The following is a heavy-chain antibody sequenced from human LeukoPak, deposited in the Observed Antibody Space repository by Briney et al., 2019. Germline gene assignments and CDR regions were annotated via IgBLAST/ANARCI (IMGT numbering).Heavy chain of an antibody. V-gene: IGHV3-30*02. CDR3: ARDNGLTSIDH. D-gene: IGHD3/OR15-3a*01. Sequence: PGGSLRLSCAASGIPFTTSGMHWVRQAPGKGLEWVALIRHDGTNKYYADSVKGRFTGSRDNSRNTLYLQMDSLRPEDTALYYCARDNGLTSIDHWGQGTLVTVSS. CDR2: IRHDGTNK. J-gene: IGHJ5*02. CDR1: GIPFTTSG.